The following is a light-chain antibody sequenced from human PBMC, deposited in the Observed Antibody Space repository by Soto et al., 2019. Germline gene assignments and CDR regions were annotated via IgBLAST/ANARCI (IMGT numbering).Light chain of an antibody. CDR2: DVS. CDR3: SSRTSATTVV. Sequence: QSALTQPASVSGSPGQSITISCIGTSSDVGSYNYVSWYQQHPGEAPKVMIYDVSSRPSGVSTRFSGSKSGNTASLTISGLQAEDEAQYYCSSRTSATTVVFGGGTQLTVL. V-gene: IGLV2-14*03. CDR1: SSDVGSYNY. J-gene: IGLJ3*02.